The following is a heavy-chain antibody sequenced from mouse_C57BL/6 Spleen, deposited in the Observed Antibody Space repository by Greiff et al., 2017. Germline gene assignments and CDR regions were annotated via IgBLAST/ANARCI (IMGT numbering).Heavy chain of an antibody. J-gene: IGHJ2*01. CDR1: GFTFTDYY. CDR2: IRNKANGYTT. Sequence: EVMLVESGGGLVQPGGSLSLSCAASGFTFTDYYMSWVRQPPGKALEWLGFIRNKANGYTTEYSASVKGRFTISRDNSQSILYLQMNALRAEDSATYYCARRNYGSSLYYFDYWGQGTTLTVSS. D-gene: IGHD1-1*01. V-gene: IGHV7-3*01. CDR3: ARRNYGSSLYYFDY.